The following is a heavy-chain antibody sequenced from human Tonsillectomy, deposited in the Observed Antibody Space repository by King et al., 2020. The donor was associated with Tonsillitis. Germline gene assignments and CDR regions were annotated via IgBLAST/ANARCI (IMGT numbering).Heavy chain of an antibody. V-gene: IGHV3-74*01. CDR3: ARDAAGYCSGGSCYGDACDI. CDR1: GFTFSSYW. CDR2: INSDGSST. D-gene: IGHD2-15*01. J-gene: IGHJ3*02. Sequence: VQLVESGGGLVQPGGSLRLSCAASGFTFSSYWMHWVRQAPGKGLVWVSRINSDGSSTSYADSVKGRFTISRDKAKNTLYLQMNSLRAEDTAMYYCARDAAGYCSGGSCYGDACDIWGQGTMVTVSS.